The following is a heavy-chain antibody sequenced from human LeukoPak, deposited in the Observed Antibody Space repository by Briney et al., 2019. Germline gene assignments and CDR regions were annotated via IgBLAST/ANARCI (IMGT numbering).Heavy chain of an antibody. CDR1: GFTFSDYY. V-gene: IGHV3-11*01. CDR2: ISSSGSTI. Sequence: GRSLRLSCAASGFTFSDYYMSWIRQAPGKGLEWVSYISSSGSTIYYADSVKGRFTISRDNAKNSLYLQMNSLRAEDTAVYYCARDRWFGEKSWLGKYYFDYWGQGTLVTVSS. CDR3: ARDRWFGEKSWLGKYYFDY. D-gene: IGHD3-10*01. J-gene: IGHJ4*02.